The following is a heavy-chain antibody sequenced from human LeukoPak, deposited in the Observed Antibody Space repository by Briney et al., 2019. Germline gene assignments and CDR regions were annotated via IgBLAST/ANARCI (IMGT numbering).Heavy chain of an antibody. CDR2: IYYSGST. D-gene: IGHD3-10*01. Sequence: PSQTLSLTCTVSGGSIISGDYYCSWIRQPPGKGLEWIGYIYYSGSTYYNPSLKSRVTISVDTSKNQFSLKLSSVTAADTAVYYCAREALLWFGELSAYNWFDPWGQGTLVTVSS. V-gene: IGHV4-30-4*01. CDR1: GGSIISGDYY. J-gene: IGHJ5*02. CDR3: AREALLWFGELSAYNWFDP.